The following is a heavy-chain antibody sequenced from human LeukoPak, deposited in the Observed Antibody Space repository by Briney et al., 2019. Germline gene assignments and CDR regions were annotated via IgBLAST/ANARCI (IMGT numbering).Heavy chain of an antibody. D-gene: IGHD3-10*01. V-gene: IGHV1-18*01. Sequence: ASVKVSCKTSGYTFTTYGITWVRQAPGQGLEWMGWISTYNGNTNYAQMLQGRVTMTTDTSTSTAYMELRSLRSEDTAVYYCARDGLLWFGELSGGYNWFDPWGQGTLVTVSS. CDR3: ARDGLLWFGELSGGYNWFDP. J-gene: IGHJ5*02. CDR1: GYTFTTYG. CDR2: ISTYNGNT.